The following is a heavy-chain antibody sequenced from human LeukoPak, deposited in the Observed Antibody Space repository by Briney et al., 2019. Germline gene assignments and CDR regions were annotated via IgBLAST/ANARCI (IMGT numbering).Heavy chain of an antibody. D-gene: IGHD5-24*01. CDR3: ANGISRDGYNFERGADY. CDR2: VGGDGRVT. V-gene: IGHV3-23*01. CDR1: GFTFSTYV. J-gene: IGHJ4*02. Sequence: PGGSLRLSCAASGFTFSTYVMSWVRQAPGKGLQWVSSVGGDGRVTYYADSVKGRFTISRDNSQNTLFLQMNSLRVEDTAIHFCANGISRDGYNFERGADYWGQGTQVTVSS.